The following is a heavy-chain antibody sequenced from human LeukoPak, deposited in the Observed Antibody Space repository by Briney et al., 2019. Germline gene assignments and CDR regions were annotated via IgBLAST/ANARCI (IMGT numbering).Heavy chain of an antibody. CDR2: ISYDGSNK. V-gene: IGHV3-30*18. CDR3: VKDLMTLEDYYYGMDV. Sequence: GRSLRLSCAASGFTFSSYGMHWVRQAPGKGLEWVAVISYDGSNKYYADSVKGRFTISRDNSKNTLYLQMNSLRAEDTAVYYCVKDLMTLEDYYYGMDVWGQGTTVTVSS. J-gene: IGHJ6*02. CDR1: GFTFSSYG.